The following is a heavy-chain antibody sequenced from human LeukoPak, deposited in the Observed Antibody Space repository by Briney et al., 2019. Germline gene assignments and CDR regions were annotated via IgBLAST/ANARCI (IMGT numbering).Heavy chain of an antibody. V-gene: IGHV1-69*13. CDR3: ARGRIVVVPAAMSWFDP. J-gene: IGHJ5*02. D-gene: IGHD2-2*01. Sequence: ASVKVSCKASGGTFSSYAISWVRQAPGQGLGWMGGIIPIFGTANYAQKFQGRVTITADESTSTAYMELSSLRSEDTAVYYCARGRIVVVPAAMSWFDPWGQGTLVTVSS. CDR2: IIPIFGTA. CDR1: GGTFSSYA.